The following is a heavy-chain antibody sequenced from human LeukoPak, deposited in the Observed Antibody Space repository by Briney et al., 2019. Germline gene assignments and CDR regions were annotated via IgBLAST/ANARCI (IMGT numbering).Heavy chain of an antibody. J-gene: IGHJ3*02. D-gene: IGHD2-2*02. CDR2: ISAYNGNT. CDR1: GYTFTSYG. V-gene: IGHV1-18*01. Sequence: ASVTVSCTASGYTFTSYGISWVRQAPGQGLEWMGWISAYNGNTNYAQKLQGRVTMTTDTSTSTAYMELRSLRSDDTAVYYCARDCSSTSCYISDAFDIWGQGTMVTVSS. CDR3: ARDCSSTSCYISDAFDI.